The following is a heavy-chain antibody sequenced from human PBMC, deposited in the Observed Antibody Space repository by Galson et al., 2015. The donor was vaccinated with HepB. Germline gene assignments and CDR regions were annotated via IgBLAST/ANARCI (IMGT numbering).Heavy chain of an antibody. V-gene: IGHV4-59*01. D-gene: IGHD6-13*01. J-gene: IGHJ4*02. CDR3: ARFAAAALDY. CDR1: GGSISSYY. CDR2: IYYSGST. Sequence: SETLSLTCTVSGGSISSYYWSWIRQPPGKGLEWIGYIYYSGSTNYNPSLKSRVTISVDTSKNQFSLKLSSVTAADTAVYYCARFAAAALDYWGQGTLVTVSS.